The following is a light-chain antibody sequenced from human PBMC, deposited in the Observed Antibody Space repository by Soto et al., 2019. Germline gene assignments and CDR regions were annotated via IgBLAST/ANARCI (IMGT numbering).Light chain of an antibody. J-gene: IGKJ5*01. V-gene: IGKV3-15*01. CDR1: QSVSNN. CDR3: QQDYNLPIT. CDR2: GAS. Sequence: EIVMTQSPATLSVSPGERATLSFRASQSVSNNLAWYQQKPGQAPRLLIYGASTRATGIPARFSGSGRGSGTDSTLTISSLQPEDFAVYYCQQDYNLPITFGQGTRLEIK.